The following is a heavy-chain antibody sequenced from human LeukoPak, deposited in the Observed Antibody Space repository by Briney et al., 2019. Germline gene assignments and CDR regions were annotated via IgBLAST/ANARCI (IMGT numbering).Heavy chain of an antibody. J-gene: IGHJ6*02. CDR1: GFTFSSYW. CDR3: ARDSYYDSSGYYRQYGMDV. D-gene: IGHD3-22*01. V-gene: IGHV3-74*01. Sequence: GGSLRLSCAASGFTFSSYWMHWVRQAPGKGLVWVSRINSDGSSTSYAVSVKGRFTISRDNAKNTLYLQMNSLRAEDTAVYYCARDSYYDSSGYYRQYGMDVWGQGTTVTVSS. CDR2: INSDGSST.